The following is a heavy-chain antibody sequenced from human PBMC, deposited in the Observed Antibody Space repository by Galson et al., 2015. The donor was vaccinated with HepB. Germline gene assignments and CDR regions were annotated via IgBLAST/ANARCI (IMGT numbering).Heavy chain of an antibody. Sequence: SVKVSCKASGYTFTDYVVNWVQQAPGQGLEWMGWMNTNTGKPTYAPGFAGRFVFSLDTSVTTAYLQISSLETDDTAMYYCARSPLRFLDWLPYYDYYYMDVWGEGTTVTVCS. D-gene: IGHD3-3*01. CDR1: GYTFTDYV. V-gene: IGHV7-4-1*02. CDR2: MNTNTGKP. CDR3: ARSPLRFLDWLPYYDYYYMDV. J-gene: IGHJ6*03.